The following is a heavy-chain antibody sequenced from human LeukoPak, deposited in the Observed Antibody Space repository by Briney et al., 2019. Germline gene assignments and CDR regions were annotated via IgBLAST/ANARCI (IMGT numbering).Heavy chain of an antibody. J-gene: IGHJ2*01. Sequence: GGSRRLSCAASGFTVSSNYMSWVRQAPGKGLEWVSVIYSGGSTYYADSVKGRFTISRDNSKNTLYLQMNSLRAEDTAVYYCARDQLGDWYFDLWGRGTLVTVSS. CDR2: IYSGGST. CDR3: ARDQLGDWYFDL. CDR1: GFTVSSNY. D-gene: IGHD1-1*01. V-gene: IGHV3-53*01.